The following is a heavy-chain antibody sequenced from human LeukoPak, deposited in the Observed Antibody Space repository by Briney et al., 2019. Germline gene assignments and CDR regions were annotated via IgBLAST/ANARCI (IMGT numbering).Heavy chain of an antibody. Sequence: PGGSLRLSCAASGFTFSSYAMSWVRQAPGKGLEWVSAIIGSDGSTYYADSEKGRFAISRDNSKNTLYLQMNSLRAEDTAVYYCAKSDCGGDCHLLDYWGQGTLVTVSS. CDR1: GFTFSSYA. CDR3: AKSDCGGDCHLLDY. J-gene: IGHJ4*02. V-gene: IGHV3-23*01. CDR2: IIGSDGST. D-gene: IGHD2-21*02.